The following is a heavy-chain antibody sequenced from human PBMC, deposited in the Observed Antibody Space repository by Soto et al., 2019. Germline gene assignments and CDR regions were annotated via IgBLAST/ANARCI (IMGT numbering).Heavy chain of an antibody. J-gene: IGHJ4*02. CDR2: ISTSNGDT. CDR1: GYIFTTYG. Sequence: QVQLVQSGAEVKKPGASVTVSCKVSGYIFTTYGVTWVRQAPGQGLEWMGWISTSNGDTNYAQQLQGRVTMTTDTSTNTAYMEVRSLRSDDTAVYVGARDVGNGYGGGYGYWGQGTLVTVSS. D-gene: IGHD5-18*01. CDR3: ARDVGNGYGGGYGY. V-gene: IGHV1-18*01.